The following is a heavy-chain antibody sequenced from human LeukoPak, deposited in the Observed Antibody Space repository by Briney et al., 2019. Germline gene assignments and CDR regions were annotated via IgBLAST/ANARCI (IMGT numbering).Heavy chain of an antibody. V-gene: IGHV4-59*08. CDR2: IHYSGST. CDR3: ARHLYYYGSGSYYNYYYGMDV. Sequence: SETLSLTCTVSGGSISSYYWSWIRQPPGKGLEWIGYIHYSGSTNYNPSLKSRVTISVDTSKNQFSLKLSSVTAADTAVYYCARHLYYYGSGSYYNYYYGMDVWGQGTTVTVSS. J-gene: IGHJ6*02. D-gene: IGHD3-10*01. CDR1: GGSISSYY.